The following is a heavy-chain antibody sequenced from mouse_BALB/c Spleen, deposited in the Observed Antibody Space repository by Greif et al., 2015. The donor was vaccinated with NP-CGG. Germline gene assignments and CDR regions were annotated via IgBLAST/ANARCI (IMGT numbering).Heavy chain of an antibody. Sequence: QLQQSGAELVKPGASVKLSCTASGFNIKDTYMHWVKQRPEQGLEWLGRIDPANSNTKYDPKFQGKATITADTSYNRPYRQLSRLTSEATAVYYCARRHYYGYVGFDYWGQGPTLTGPS. V-gene: IGHV14-3*02. CDR1: GFNIKDTY. CDR3: ARRHYYGYVGFDY. D-gene: IGHD1-2*01. CDR2: IDPANSNT. J-gene: IGHJ2*01.